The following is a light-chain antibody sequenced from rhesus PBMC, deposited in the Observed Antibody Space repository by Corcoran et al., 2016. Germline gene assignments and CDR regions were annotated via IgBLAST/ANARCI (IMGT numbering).Light chain of an antibody. CDR3: GQGTTVPFT. J-gene: IGKJ3*01. V-gene: IGKV2-65*01. CDR2: HVS. CDR1: QSLVHSNGKTY. Sequence: DVVMNQSPLSLPITPGQPASISCRSSQSLVHSNGKTYLNWYQQKPGQPPRRLIDHVSKRDSGVPERFSGKGAGTDFTLQISRVEAEDVVVYYCGQGTTVPFTFVPGTKLDIK.